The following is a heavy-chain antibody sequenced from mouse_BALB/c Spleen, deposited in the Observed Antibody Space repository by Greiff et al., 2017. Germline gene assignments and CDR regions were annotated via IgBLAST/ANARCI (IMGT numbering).Heavy chain of an antibody. V-gene: IGHV1-54*03. D-gene: IGHD1-1*01. CDR3: ARSGLLRSLDY. Sequence: VQLQESGAELVRPGTSVKVSCKASGYAFTNYLIEWVKQRPGQGLEWIGVINPGSGGTNYNEKFKGKATLTADKSSSTAYMQLSSLTSDDSAVYFCARSGLLRSLDYWGQGTTLTVSS. CDR2: INPGSGGT. J-gene: IGHJ2*01. CDR1: GYAFTNYL.